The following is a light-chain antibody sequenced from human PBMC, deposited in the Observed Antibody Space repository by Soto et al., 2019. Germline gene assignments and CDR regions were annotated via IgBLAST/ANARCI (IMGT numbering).Light chain of an antibody. V-gene: IGKV1-27*01. Sequence: IKMTQSPSSLSASVGDRVTITCRATQNVGKYLAWYQQKPGKVPELLIYDASTLQSGVPSRFTGSGSGTDFTLTISSLQPEDVGTYYCQNRNSVPATFGQGTKVEIK. CDR2: DAS. CDR1: QNVGKY. CDR3: QNRNSVPAT. J-gene: IGKJ1*01.